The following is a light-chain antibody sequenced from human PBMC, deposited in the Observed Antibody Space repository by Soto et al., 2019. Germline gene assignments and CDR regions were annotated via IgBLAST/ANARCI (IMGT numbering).Light chain of an antibody. CDR2: EVN. J-gene: IGLJ1*01. V-gene: IGLV2-8*01. CDR1: SSDVGAYNY. CDR3: TSYAGGNNV. Sequence: QSVLTQPPSASGSPGQSVTISCTGTSSDVGAYNYVSCYQQHPGKVPKLVVYEVNKRPSGVPDRFSGSKSGNTASLTVAGLQGEDEADYYCTSYAGGNNVFGTGTKLTVL.